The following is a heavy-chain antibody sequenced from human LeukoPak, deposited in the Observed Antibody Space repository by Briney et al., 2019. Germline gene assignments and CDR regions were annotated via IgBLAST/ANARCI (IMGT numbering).Heavy chain of an antibody. CDR1: VGTFSSYA. Sequence: GSSVKVSFQSSVGTFSSYAISWVRQAPGQGLEWTGGIIPIFGTANYAQKFQGRVTITADESTSTAYMEMSSLRSEDTAVYYCARDYYDSSGYYAYWGQGTLVTVSS. J-gene: IGHJ4*02. CDR2: IIPIFGTA. D-gene: IGHD3-22*01. V-gene: IGHV1-69*01. CDR3: ARDYYDSSGYYAY.